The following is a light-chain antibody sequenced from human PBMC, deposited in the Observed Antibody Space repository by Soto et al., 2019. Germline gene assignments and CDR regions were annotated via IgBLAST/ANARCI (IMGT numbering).Light chain of an antibody. J-gene: IGLJ1*01. CDR3: DSYTSRRGYV. Sequence: QSALTQPASVSGSPGQSITISCTGTSSDVGGYNYVSWCQQQAGKAPKLIIHEVSNRPSGVSNRFYGSKSGNTASLTISGLQAEDEADYYCDSYTSRRGYVLGIGNKVTVL. CDR1: SSDVGGYNY. CDR2: EVS. V-gene: IGLV2-14*01.